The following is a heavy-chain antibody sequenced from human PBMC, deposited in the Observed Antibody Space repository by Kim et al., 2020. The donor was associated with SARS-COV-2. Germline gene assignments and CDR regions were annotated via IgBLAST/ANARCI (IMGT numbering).Heavy chain of an antibody. Sequence: LSLTCAASGFTFSSYGMHWVRQAPGKGLEWVAVISYDGSNKYYADSVKGRFTISRDNSKNTLYLQMNSLRAEDTAVYYCAKGGDYPDYWGQGTLVTV. V-gene: IGHV3-30*18. D-gene: IGHD3-16*01. CDR3: AKGGDYPDY. J-gene: IGHJ4*02. CDR2: ISYDGSNK. CDR1: GFTFSSYG.